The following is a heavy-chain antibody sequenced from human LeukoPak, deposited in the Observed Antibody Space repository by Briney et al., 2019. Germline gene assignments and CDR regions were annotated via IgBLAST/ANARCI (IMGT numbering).Heavy chain of an antibody. D-gene: IGHD3-10*01. CDR2: IIPIFGTA. V-gene: IGHV1-69*01. CDR1: GGTFSSYA. Sequence: SVKVSCKASGGTFSSYAISWVRQAPGQGLEWMGGIIPIFGTANYAQKFQGRVTITADESTSTAYMELSSLRSEDTAVYYCARDLATMVRGVIQNYDMDVWGKGTTVTVSS. J-gene: IGHJ6*04. CDR3: ARDLATMVRGVIQNYDMDV.